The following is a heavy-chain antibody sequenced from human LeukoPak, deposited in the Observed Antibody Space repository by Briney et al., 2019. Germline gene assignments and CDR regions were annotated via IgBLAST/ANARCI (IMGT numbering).Heavy chain of an antibody. V-gene: IGHV3-23*01. CDR3: AKRGVVIRVILVGFHKEAYYFDS. J-gene: IGHJ4*02. CDR2: ISDSGGGT. CDR1: GITLSNYG. Sequence: GGSLRLSCAVSGITLSNYGMSWVRQAPGKGLEWVAGISDSGGGTNYADSVKGRFTISRDNPKNTLYLQMNSLRAEDTAVYFCAKRGVVIRVILVGFHKEAYYFDSWGQGALVTVSS. D-gene: IGHD3-22*01.